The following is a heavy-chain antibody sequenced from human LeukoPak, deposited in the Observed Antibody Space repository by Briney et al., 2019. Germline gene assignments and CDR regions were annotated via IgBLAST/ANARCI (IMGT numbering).Heavy chain of an antibody. D-gene: IGHD4-17*01. Sequence: GGSLRLSCAASGFTFSGYWMSWVRQAPGKGLEWVANIKEDGNEKSYVDSVKGRFTISRDNAKNSLYLQMNSLRAEDTAVYYCARDLTVTRTFDYWGQGTLVTVSS. CDR1: GFTFSGYW. CDR2: IKEDGNEK. V-gene: IGHV3-7*01. CDR3: ARDLTVTRTFDY. J-gene: IGHJ4*02.